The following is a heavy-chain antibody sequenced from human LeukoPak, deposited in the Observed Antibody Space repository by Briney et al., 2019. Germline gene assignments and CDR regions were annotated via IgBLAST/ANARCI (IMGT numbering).Heavy chain of an antibody. V-gene: IGHV4-39*07. CDR3: ARKQTGTMYDV. Sequence: SETLSLTCIVPGGSISSSSYYWAWIRQSPGKGLEWIGTFSSGGSAYYNPSLTSRVSISKDTSDNQFSPRLYSVTAADTAVYYCARKQTGTMYDVWGQGTQVTVSS. CDR2: FSSGGSA. CDR1: GGSISSSSYY. D-gene: IGHD1-7*01. J-gene: IGHJ4*02.